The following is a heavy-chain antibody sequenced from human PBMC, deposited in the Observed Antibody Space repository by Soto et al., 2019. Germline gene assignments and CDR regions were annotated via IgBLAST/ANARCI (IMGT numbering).Heavy chain of an antibody. CDR1: GYTFTSYF. D-gene: IGHD2-15*01. CDR3: ASGTKKIGYCSGGSCYSGLFDY. V-gene: IGHV1-46*01. Sequence: ASVKVSCKASGYTFTSYFIHWVRQAPGQGLEWMGIINPSGGSTNYPQKFQGRVILTRDTSTSTVYMELSSLRSEDTAVYYCASGTKKIGYCSGGSCYSGLFDYSGQGTLVTVSS. J-gene: IGHJ4*02. CDR2: INPSGGST.